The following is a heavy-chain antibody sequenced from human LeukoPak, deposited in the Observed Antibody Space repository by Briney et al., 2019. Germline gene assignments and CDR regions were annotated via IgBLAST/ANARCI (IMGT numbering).Heavy chain of an antibody. V-gene: IGHV3-64*01. CDR3: ARVGDYSQVYFDY. J-gene: IGHJ4*02. D-gene: IGHD4-11*01. Sequence: GGSLRLSCAASGFTFSNYAIHWVRQTPGKGLEYVSAISSNGGRTYYANSVKGRFTISRDNSKNTLYLQMGSLRTEDMAVYYCARVGDYSQVYFDYWGQGTLVAVSS. CDR1: GFTFSNYA. CDR2: ISSNGGRT.